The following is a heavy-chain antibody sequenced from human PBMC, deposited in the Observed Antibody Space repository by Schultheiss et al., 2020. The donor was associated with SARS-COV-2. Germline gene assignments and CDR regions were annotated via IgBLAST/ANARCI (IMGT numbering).Heavy chain of an antibody. CDR1: GFTFSSYA. CDR3: ARDALVGATDY. CDR2: ISGSGGST. D-gene: IGHD1-26*01. V-gene: IGHV3-23*01. Sequence: GESLKISCAASGFTFSSYAMSWVRQAPGKGLEWVSAISGSGGSTYYADSVKGRFTISRDNSKNTLYLQMNSLRAEDTAVYYCARDALVGATDYWGQGTLVTVSS. J-gene: IGHJ4*02.